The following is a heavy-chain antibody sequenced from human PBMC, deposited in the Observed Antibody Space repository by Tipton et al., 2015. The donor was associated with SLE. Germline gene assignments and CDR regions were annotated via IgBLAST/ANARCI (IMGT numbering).Heavy chain of an antibody. CDR1: GGAISTFY. CDR2: IYSSGRT. J-gene: IGHJ5*02. Sequence: TLSLTCTVSGGAISTFYWSWIRQSAGKGLEWIGRIYSSGRTNYNPSLKSRVTMSVDTSRKQFSLKLTSVTAADTAVYYCARAIRFFDPWGQGTLVTVSS. V-gene: IGHV4-4*07. D-gene: IGHD2-2*02. CDR3: ARAIRFFDP.